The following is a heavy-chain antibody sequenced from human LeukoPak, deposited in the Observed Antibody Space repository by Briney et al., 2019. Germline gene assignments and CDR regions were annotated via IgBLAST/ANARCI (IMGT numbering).Heavy chain of an antibody. J-gene: IGHJ6*03. Sequence: SETLSLTCSVSGGSVSDYQWNWIRQPPGKGLEWIGHIHFSGSTKSNPSLKSRVTITVDTSRNHFSLNLLSVTAADTAMYYCARAGRPGNYYCYMDVWGNGTMVTVSS. CDR2: IHFSGST. D-gene: IGHD6-6*01. V-gene: IGHV4-59*02. CDR1: GGSVSDYQ. CDR3: ARAGRPGNYYCYMDV.